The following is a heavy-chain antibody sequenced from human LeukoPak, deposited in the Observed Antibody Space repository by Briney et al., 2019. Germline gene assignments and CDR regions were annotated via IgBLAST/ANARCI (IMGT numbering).Heavy chain of an antibody. CDR2: IIPIFGTA. J-gene: IGHJ4*02. V-gene: IGHV1-69*13. Sequence: PVKVSCKASGGTFSSYAISWVRQAPGQGLEWMGGIIPIFGTANYAQKFQGRVTITADESTSTAYMELSSLRSEDTAVYYCASARPYYDILTGYYNWGQGTLVTVSS. CDR1: GGTFSSYA. CDR3: ASARPYYDILTGYYN. D-gene: IGHD3-9*01.